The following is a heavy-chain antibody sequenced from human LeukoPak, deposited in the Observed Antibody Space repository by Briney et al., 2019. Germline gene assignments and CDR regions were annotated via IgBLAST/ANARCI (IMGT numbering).Heavy chain of an antibody. J-gene: IGHJ6*03. D-gene: IGHD1-1*01. Sequence: GGSLRLSCAASGFTFSSYATSWVRQAPGKGLEWVSGISGSGGSTYYADSVKGRFTISRDNSKNTLYLQMNSLRAEDTAVYYCAKGTGTTRYYYMDVWGKGTTVTVSS. CDR3: AKGTGTTRYYYMDV. CDR2: ISGSGGST. CDR1: GFTFSSYA. V-gene: IGHV3-23*01.